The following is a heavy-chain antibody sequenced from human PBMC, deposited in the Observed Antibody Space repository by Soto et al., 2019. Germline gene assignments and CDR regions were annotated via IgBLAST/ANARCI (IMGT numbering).Heavy chain of an antibody. CDR3: ARAWSGQYYYSYGLDV. CDR1: GYSFTDYW. Sequence: GESLKISCKGSGYSFTDYWIGWVRQMPGKGLEWMGIIYPGDSNSRYSPSFQGQVTISADKSISTAYLQWSSLKASDTAMYYCARAWSGQYYYSYGLDVWGQGTTVTVSS. CDR2: IYPGDSNS. V-gene: IGHV5-51*01. D-gene: IGHD3-3*01. J-gene: IGHJ6*02.